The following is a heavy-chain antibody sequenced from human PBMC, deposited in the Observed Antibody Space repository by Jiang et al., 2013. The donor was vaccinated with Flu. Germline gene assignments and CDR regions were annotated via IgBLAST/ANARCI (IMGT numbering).Heavy chain of an antibody. V-gene: IGHV4-61*02. CDR2: IYTSGST. CDR3: ARDSESIVALDV. J-gene: IGHJ6*01. D-gene: IGHD5-12*01. CDR1: GGSISSGSYY. Sequence: GPGLVKPSQTLSLTCTVSGGSISSGSYYWSWIRQPAGKGLEWIGRIYTSGSTNYNPSLKSRVTISVDTSKNQFSLKLSSVTAADTAVYYCARDSESIVALDVWGPRGPRSPSPQ.